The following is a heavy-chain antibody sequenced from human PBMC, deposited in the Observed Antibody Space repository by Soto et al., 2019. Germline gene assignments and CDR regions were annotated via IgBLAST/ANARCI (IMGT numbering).Heavy chain of an antibody. CDR3: ARDIYYYDSSGYSPGWFDP. V-gene: IGHV4-38-2*02. J-gene: IGHJ5*02. CDR1: DYSISSGYY. Sequence: SETLSRTCAVSDYSISSGYYWGWIRQPPGKGLEWIGSIYHSGSTYYNPSLKSRVTISVDTSKNQFSLKLSSVTAADTSVYYCARDIYYYDSSGYSPGWFDPWGQGTLVTVS. D-gene: IGHD3-22*01. CDR2: IYHSGST.